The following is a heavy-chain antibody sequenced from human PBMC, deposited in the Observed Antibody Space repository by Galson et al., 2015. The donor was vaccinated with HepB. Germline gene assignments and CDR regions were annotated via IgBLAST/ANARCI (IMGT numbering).Heavy chain of an antibody. V-gene: IGHV1-69*04. Sequence: SVKVSCKASGGTFSSYAISWVRQAPGQGLEWMGRIIPILGIANYAQKFQGRVTITADKSTSTAYMELSSLRSEDTAVYYCARADYDFWSGRHRFDPWGQGTLVTVSS. CDR2: IIPILGIA. CDR3: ARADYDFWSGRHRFDP. CDR1: GGTFSSYA. D-gene: IGHD3-3*01. J-gene: IGHJ5*02.